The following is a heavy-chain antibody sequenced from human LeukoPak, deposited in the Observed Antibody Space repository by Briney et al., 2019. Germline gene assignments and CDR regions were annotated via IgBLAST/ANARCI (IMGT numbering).Heavy chain of an antibody. Sequence: PSETLSLTCTVSGGSISSYYWSWIRQPPGKGLEWIGYIYYSGSTNYNPSLKSRVTISVDTSKNQFSLKLSSVTAADTAVYYCARARKGDNSSWPHYYYYYGMDVWGQGTTVTVSS. J-gene: IGHJ6*02. CDR3: ARARKGDNSSWPHYYYYYGMDV. D-gene: IGHD6-13*01. CDR1: GGSISSYY. V-gene: IGHV4-59*01. CDR2: IYYSGST.